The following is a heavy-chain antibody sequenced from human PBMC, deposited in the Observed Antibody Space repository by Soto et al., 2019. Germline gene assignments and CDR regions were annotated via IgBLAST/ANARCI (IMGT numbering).Heavy chain of an antibody. J-gene: IGHJ4*02. V-gene: IGHV4-59*01. CDR3: ARDGYDGSGSPYPAY. D-gene: IGHD3-10*01. CDR1: GGSMSEYF. CDR2: IYYLGST. Sequence: SETLSLTCSVSGGSMSEYFWRWIRQSPGKGLEWIGYIYYLGSTDYNPSLKSRVTISVDTSKRQFSLRLTSVTAADTAVYYCARDGYDGSGSPYPAYWGPGTQVTVSS.